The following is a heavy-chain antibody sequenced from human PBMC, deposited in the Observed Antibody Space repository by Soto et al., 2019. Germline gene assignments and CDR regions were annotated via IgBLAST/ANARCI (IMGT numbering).Heavy chain of an antibody. J-gene: IGHJ6*02. CDR2: INAGNGNT. CDR3: ARAGNGDYYYGMDV. D-gene: IGHD1-1*01. V-gene: IGHV1-3*01. Sequence: RASVKVSCKASGYTFTIYAMHCVRQAPGQRLEWMGWINAGNGNTKYSQKFQGRVTITRDTSTSTAYMELSSLRSEDTAVYYCARAGNGDYYYGMDVWGQGTTVTVSS. CDR1: GYTFTIYA.